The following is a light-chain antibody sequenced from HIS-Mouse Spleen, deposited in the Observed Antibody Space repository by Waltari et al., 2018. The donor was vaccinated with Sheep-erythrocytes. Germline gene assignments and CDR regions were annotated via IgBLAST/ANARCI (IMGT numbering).Light chain of an antibody. CDR3: GTWDSSLSAGV. V-gene: IGLV1-51*01. J-gene: IGLJ3*02. CDR1: SSNIGNNY. CDR2: DKN. Sequence: QSVLTQPPSVSAAPGQKVTISCSGSSSNIGNNYVSWYQQLPGTAPKLLIDDKNKRPAGIPDRLSGSKSGTSATLGITGLQTGDEADYYCGTWDSSLSAGVFGGGTKLTVL.